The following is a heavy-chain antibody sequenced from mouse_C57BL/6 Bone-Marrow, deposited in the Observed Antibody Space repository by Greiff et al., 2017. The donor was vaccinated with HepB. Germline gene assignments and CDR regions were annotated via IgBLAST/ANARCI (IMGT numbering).Heavy chain of an antibody. V-gene: IGHV3-8*01. Sequence: EVMLVESGPGLAKPSQTLSLTCSVTGYSITSDYWNWIRKFPGNKLEYMGYISYSGSTYYNPSLKSRISITRDTSKNQYYLQLNSVTTEDTATYYCARSRPTGWEDWYFDVWGTGTTVTVSS. CDR1: GYSITSDY. D-gene: IGHD2-10*01. CDR2: ISYSGST. CDR3: ARSRPTGWEDWYFDV. J-gene: IGHJ1*03.